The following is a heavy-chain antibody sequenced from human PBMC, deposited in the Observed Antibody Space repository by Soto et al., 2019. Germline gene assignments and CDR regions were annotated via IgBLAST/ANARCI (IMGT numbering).Heavy chain of an antibody. D-gene: IGHD2-15*01. V-gene: IGHV1-24*01. J-gene: IGHJ4*02. CDR2: FDPEDGET. CDR3: ASPSILLGWSAIGYFDY. Sequence: ASVKVSCKVSGYTLTELSMHCVRQSPGKGLEWMGGFDPEDGETIYAQKFQGRVTMTEDTSTDTAYMELSSLRSEDTAVYYCASPSILLGWSAIGYFDYWGQGTLVTSPQ. CDR1: GYTLTELS.